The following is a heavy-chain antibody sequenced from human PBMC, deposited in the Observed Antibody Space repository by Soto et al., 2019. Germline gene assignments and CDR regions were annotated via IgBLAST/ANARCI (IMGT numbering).Heavy chain of an antibody. Sequence: QVQLQESGPGLMKPSQTLSLTCTVSGGFISSGDYHWSWIRQHPGKGLEWIGYIYYRGNTYYNPSLKGRYTIPVDTSKNQFSLRLSSVTAADTAVYHCARSLYYYGSESRLGPSNWFDPWGQGTLVTVSS. V-gene: IGHV4-31*03. J-gene: IGHJ5*02. CDR2: IYYRGNT. D-gene: IGHD3-10*01. CDR1: GGFISSGDYH. CDR3: ARSLYYYGSESRLGPSNWFDP.